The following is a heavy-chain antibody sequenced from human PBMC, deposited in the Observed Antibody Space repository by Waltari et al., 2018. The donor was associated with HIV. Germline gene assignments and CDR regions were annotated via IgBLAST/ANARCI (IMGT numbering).Heavy chain of an antibody. CDR3: ARDPGTSGWYRGWFDP. Sequence: QVHLQQWGAGLMQPPGTLFLTCAAYGGPFRFVYWTWIRQSPGKGMEWIGEINRNGNTNYNPSLKSRITISLDTYKNQFSLKLTSVTAADTAVYYCARDPGTSGWYRGWFDPWGQGTLVIVSS. CDR1: GGPFRFVY. V-gene: IGHV4-34*01. D-gene: IGHD6-19*01. J-gene: IGHJ5*02. CDR2: INRNGNT.